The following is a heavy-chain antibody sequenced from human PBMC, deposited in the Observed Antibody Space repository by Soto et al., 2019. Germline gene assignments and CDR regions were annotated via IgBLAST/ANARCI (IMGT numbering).Heavy chain of an antibody. CDR1: GGSINSYC. CDR2: IFDSGNA. D-gene: IGHD4-4*01. J-gene: IGHJ4*02. V-gene: IGHV4-59*08. Sequence: QVQLQESGPGLEKPSETLSLTCTVSGGSINSYCWSWIRQPPGKGLEWIAYIFDSGNANYNPYPKSRVTLSVDTSKTQFSLTLTSVTAADTAVYYCARHRRTTVAKSDFDNWGQGALVTVSS. CDR3: ARHRRTTVAKSDFDN.